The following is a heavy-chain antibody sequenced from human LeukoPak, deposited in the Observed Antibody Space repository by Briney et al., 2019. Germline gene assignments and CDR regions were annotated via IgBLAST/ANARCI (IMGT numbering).Heavy chain of an antibody. CDR1: GFTFSSYG. CDR3: ARDRIITMVRGVTSHAYDY. CDR2: IRYDGSNK. D-gene: IGHD3-10*01. J-gene: IGHJ4*02. V-gene: IGHV3-30*02. Sequence: GGSLRLSCAASGFTFSSYGMHWVRQAPGKGLEWVAFIRYDGSNKYYADSVKGRFTISRDNSKNTLYLQMNSLRAEDTAVYYCARDRIITMVRGVTSHAYDYWGQGTLVTVSS.